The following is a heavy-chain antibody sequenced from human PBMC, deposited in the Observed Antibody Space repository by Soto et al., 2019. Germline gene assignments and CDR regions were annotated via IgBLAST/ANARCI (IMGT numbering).Heavy chain of an antibody. D-gene: IGHD3-16*01. Sequence: ESGGGLVQPGGSLRLSCAASGFTVRTKYMSWVRQAPGKGLEWVSVNYSGGSTFYADSVRGRFTISRDNSKNTVNLQMNSLRAEDTAVYYCARDPWAADYWGQGTLVTVSS. CDR2: NYSGGST. CDR3: ARDPWAADY. V-gene: IGHV3-66*01. J-gene: IGHJ4*02. CDR1: GFTVRTKY.